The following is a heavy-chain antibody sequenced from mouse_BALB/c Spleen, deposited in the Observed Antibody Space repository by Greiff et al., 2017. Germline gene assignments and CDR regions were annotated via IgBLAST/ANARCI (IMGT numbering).Heavy chain of an antibody. CDR3: KGDYGNDPFAY. V-gene: IGHV14-4*02. Sequence: EVQLQQSGAELVRSGASVKLSCTASGFNIKDYYMHWVKQRPEQGLEWIGWIDPENGDTEYAPKFQGKATMTADTSSNTAYLQLSSLTSEDTAVYYCKGDYGNDPFAYWGQGTLVTVSA. D-gene: IGHD2-2*01. CDR2: IDPENGDT. CDR1: GFNIKDYY. J-gene: IGHJ3*01.